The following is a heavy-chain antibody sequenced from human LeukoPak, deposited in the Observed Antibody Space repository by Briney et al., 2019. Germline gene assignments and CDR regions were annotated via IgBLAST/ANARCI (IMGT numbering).Heavy chain of an antibody. CDR2: IYYSGST. J-gene: IGHJ5*02. V-gene: IGHV4-39*07. Sequence: SETLSLTCTVSGGSISSSSYYWGWIRQPPGKGLEWIGSIYYSGSTYYNPSLKSRVTISVDTSKNQFSLKLSSVTAADTAVYYCARVPYSSGWDTWGQGTLVTVSS. CDR3: ARVPYSSGWDT. CDR1: GGSISSSSYY. D-gene: IGHD6-19*01.